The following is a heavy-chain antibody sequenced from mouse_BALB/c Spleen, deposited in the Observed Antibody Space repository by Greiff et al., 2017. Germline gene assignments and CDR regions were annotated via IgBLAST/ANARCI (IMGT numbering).Heavy chain of an antibody. Sequence: EVQLVESGGGLVKPGGSLKLSCAASGFTFSSYAMSWVRQTPEKRLEWVASISSGGSTYYPDSVKGRFTISRDNARNILYLQMSSLRSEDTAMYYCARGYDWYFDVWGAGTTVTVSS. J-gene: IGHJ1*01. CDR2: ISSGGST. CDR1: GFTFSSYA. D-gene: IGHD1-1*01. V-gene: IGHV5-6-5*01. CDR3: ARGYDWYFDV.